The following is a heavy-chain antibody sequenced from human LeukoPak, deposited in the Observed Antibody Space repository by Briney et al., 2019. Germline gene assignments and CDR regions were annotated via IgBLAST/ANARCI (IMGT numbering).Heavy chain of an antibody. D-gene: IGHD3-16*02. CDR1: GGSFGGYY. J-gene: IGHJ4*02. V-gene: IGHV4-34*01. CDR3: ARGSGYYDYVWGSYRPYYFDY. Sequence: SETLSLTCAVCGGSFGGYYWSWIRQPPGKGLEWIGEINHSGSTNYNPSLKSRVTISVDTSKNQFSLKLSSVTAADTAVYYCARGSGYYDYVWGSYRPYYFDYWGQGTLVTVSS. CDR2: INHSGST.